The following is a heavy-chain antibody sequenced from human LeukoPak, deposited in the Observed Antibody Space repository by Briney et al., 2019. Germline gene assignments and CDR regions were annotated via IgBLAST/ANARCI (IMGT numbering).Heavy chain of an antibody. J-gene: IGHJ4*02. Sequence: SETLPLTCTVSGGSISSGDYYWSWIRQPPGKGLEWIGYIYYSGSTYYNPSLKSRVTISVDTSKNQFSLKLSSVTAADTAVYYCAREGGGDSTLDYWGQGTLVTVSS. CDR1: GGSISSGDYY. V-gene: IGHV4-30-4*01. CDR2: IYYSGST. D-gene: IGHD2-21*02. CDR3: AREGGGDSTLDY.